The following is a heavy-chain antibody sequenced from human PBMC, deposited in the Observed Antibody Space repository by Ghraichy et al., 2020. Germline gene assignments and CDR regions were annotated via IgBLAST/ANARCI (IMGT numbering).Heavy chain of an antibody. J-gene: IGHJ4*02. CDR1: GFTFSGYA. D-gene: IGHD3-10*01. CDR2: IKSNGGDT. V-gene: IGHV3-64*01. CDR3: ARDWFGDY. Sequence: LSLTCVASGFTFSGYAMHWVRQAPGKGLEYVAAIKSNGGDTYYANSVKGRFIISRDNSKNTLYLQMGSLRAEDMAVYYCARDWFGDYWGQGTLVTVSS.